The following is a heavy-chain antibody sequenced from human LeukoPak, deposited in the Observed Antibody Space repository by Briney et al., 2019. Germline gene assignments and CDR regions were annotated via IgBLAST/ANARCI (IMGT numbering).Heavy chain of an antibody. CDR2: ISGSGGST. V-gene: IGHV3-23*01. CDR3: AKSVRGIAVADPFDY. J-gene: IGHJ4*02. Sequence: PGASLRLSCAASGFTFSSYAMSWVRQAPGKGLEWVSAISGSGGSTYYADSVKGRFTISRDNSKNTLYLQMNSLRAEDTAVYYCAKSVRGIAVADPFDYWGQGTLVTVSS. CDR1: GFTFSSYA. D-gene: IGHD6-19*01.